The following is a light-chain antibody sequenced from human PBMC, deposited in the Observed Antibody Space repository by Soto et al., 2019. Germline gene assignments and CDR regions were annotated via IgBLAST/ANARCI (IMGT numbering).Light chain of an antibody. V-gene: IGKV1-33*01. CDR2: DAS. CDR3: QQYNKWPAEIT. CDR1: QDISNY. Sequence: DIQMTQSPSSLSASVGDRVTITCQASQDISNYLNWYQQKPGKAPKLLIYDASNLETGVPSRFSGSGSGTEFTLTISSLQSEDSGVYYCQQYNKWPAEITFGQGTRLEIK. J-gene: IGKJ5*01.